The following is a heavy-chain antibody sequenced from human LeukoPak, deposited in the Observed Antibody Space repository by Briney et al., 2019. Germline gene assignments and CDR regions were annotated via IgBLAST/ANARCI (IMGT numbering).Heavy chain of an antibody. D-gene: IGHD1-26*01. CDR2: INHSGST. Sequence: SETLSLTCAVYGGSFSGYYWSWIRQPPGKGLEWIGEINHSGSTNYNPSLESRVTISVDRSKNQFSLKLSSVTAADTAVYYCARVGGSYFLDYWGQGTLVTVSS. CDR3: ARVGGSYFLDY. J-gene: IGHJ4*02. V-gene: IGHV4-34*01. CDR1: GGSFSGYY.